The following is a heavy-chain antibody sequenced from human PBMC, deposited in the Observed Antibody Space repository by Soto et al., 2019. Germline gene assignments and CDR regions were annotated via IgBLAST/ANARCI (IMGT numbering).Heavy chain of an antibody. V-gene: IGHV4-30-2*01. Sequence: SVTMSLTCAVSGGSIISGAYSWSWIRQPPGKGPEWIGYIYHSGSTYYNPSLKSRVSLSVDRSKNQFSLKLTSVTAADTAVYYCVSFASSASSGYHYTFDYWGQGTLVTVSS. CDR2: IYHSGST. J-gene: IGHJ4*02. CDR3: VSFASSASSGYHYTFDY. D-gene: IGHD3-22*01. CDR1: GGSIISGAYS.